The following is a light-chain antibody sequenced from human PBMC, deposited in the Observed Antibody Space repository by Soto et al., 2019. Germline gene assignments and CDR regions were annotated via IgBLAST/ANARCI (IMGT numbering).Light chain of an antibody. V-gene: IGLV2-23*01. CDR3: WSYAGSTTLYA. CDR2: EAT. J-gene: IGLJ1*01. Sequence: HSALTQPASVSGSPGRSITISCTGTSSDIGSYNLVSWYQQQPGKAPKIMIYEATKRPSGVSDRFSGSKSANTASLTISGLQDEDEADYYSWSYAGSTTLYACAAGTKVTV. CDR1: SSDIGSYNL.